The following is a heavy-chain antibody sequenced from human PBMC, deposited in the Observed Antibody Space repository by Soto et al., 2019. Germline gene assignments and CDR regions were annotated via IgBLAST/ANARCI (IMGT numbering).Heavy chain of an antibody. CDR2: TYYRSKWYN. D-gene: IGHD2-2*01. CDR1: GDSVSSNSAA. CDR3: ARSGPAVVVPAAIEGLDY. Sequence: SQTLSLTCAISGDSVSSNSAAWNWIRQSPSRGLEWLGRTYYRSKWYNDYAVSVKSRITINPDTSKNQFSLQLNSVTPEDTAVYYCARSGPAVVVPAAIEGLDYWGQGTLVTVSS. V-gene: IGHV6-1*01. J-gene: IGHJ4*02.